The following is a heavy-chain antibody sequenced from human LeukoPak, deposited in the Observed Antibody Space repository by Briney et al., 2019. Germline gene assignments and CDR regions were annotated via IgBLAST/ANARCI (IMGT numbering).Heavy chain of an antibody. J-gene: IGHJ3*01. D-gene: IGHD1-26*01. CDR3: AKFSLGLGV. V-gene: IGHV3-30*18. CDR2: ISYDGSNK. CDR1: GFTFSSYG. Sequence: PGGSLRLSCAASGFTFSSYGMHRVRQAPGKGLEWVAVISYDGSNKYYADSVKGRFTISRDNSKNTLYLQMNSLRAEDTAVYYCAKFSLGLGVWGQGTMVTVSS.